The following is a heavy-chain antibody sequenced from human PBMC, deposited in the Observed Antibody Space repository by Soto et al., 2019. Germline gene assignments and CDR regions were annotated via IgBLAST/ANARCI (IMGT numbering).Heavy chain of an antibody. CDR3: ARSPRSSPYFDY. Sequence: GESLKISCQCSGYTFSNFWIAWVRQWPGKGLEYMGRIYPGYSETRYSPSFHGKVTISADRSIGTAYLQWSSLEASDSAFYFCARSPRSSPYFDYWGQGALVTVSS. J-gene: IGHJ4*02. V-gene: IGHV5-51*01. CDR2: IYPGYSET. CDR1: GYTFSNFW. D-gene: IGHD6-13*01.